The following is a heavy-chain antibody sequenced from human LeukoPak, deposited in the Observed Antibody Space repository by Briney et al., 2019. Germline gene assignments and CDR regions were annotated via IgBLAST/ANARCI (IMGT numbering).Heavy chain of an antibody. Sequence: SETLSLTCTVSGGSISSNYYWAWIRQPPGKGLEWIGSMYYGGSTYYNPSLKSRVTMFIDTAKSQFSLRLTSVTAADTAVYYCASGRDGYNYYFDYWGQGTLVTVSS. CDR2: MYYGGST. J-gene: IGHJ4*02. CDR1: GGSISSNYY. CDR3: ASGRDGYNYYFDY. V-gene: IGHV4-39*01. D-gene: IGHD5-24*01.